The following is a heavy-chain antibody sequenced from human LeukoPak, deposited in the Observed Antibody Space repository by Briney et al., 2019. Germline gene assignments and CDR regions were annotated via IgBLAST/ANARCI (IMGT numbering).Heavy chain of an antibody. J-gene: IGHJ6*03. Sequence: PGGSLRLSCAASGFTFSSYSMNWVRQAPGKGLDWVSSISSSSSYIYYADSVKGRFTISRDNAKNSLYLQMNSLRAEDTAVYYCARGDYGELYYMVVWGKGTTVTVSS. D-gene: IGHD4-17*01. CDR2: ISSSSSYI. CDR1: GFTFSSYS. CDR3: ARGDYGELYYMVV. V-gene: IGHV3-21*01.